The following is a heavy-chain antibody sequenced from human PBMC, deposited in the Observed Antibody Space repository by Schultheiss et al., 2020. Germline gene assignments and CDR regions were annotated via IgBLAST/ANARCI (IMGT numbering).Heavy chain of an antibody. V-gene: IGHV3-23*01. J-gene: IGHJ6*03. CDR1: GFTFSSYA. CDR3: ARGQHTTVTTNYYYYMDV. D-gene: IGHD4-17*01. Sequence: WGSLRLSCAASGFTFSSYAMSWVRQAPGKGLEWVSAISGSGGSTYYADSVKGRFTISRDNSKNTLYLQMNSLRAEDTAVNYCARGQHTTVTTNYYYYMDVWGKGPTVTVSS. CDR2: ISGSGGST.